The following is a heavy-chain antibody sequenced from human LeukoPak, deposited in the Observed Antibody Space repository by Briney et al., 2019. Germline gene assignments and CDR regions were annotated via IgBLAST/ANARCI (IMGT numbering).Heavy chain of an antibody. J-gene: IGHJ4*02. CDR1: GGSISSSSYY. Sequence: KTSETLSLTCTVSGGSISSSSYYWGWIRQPPGKGLEWIGSLYYSGSTHYNPSLKSRVTISVDTSKNQFSLKLSSVTAADTAVYYCARMRGRWLQLHHGYYFDYWGQGTLVTVSS. CDR2: LYYSGST. V-gene: IGHV4-39*01. D-gene: IGHD5-24*01. CDR3: ARMRGRWLQLHHGYYFDY.